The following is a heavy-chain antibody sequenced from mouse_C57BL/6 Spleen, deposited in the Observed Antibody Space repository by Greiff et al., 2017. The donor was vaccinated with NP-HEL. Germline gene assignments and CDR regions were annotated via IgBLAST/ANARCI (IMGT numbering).Heavy chain of an antibody. D-gene: IGHD3-2*02. CDR1: GFNIKDYY. J-gene: IGHJ2*01. V-gene: IGHV14-1*01. Sequence: VQLQQSGAELVRPGASVKLSCTASGFNIKDYYMHWVKQRPEQGLEWIGRIDPEDGDTEYAPKFQGKATMTADTSSNTAYLQLSSLTSEDSAVXYCSTCRTAQSIAYWGQGTPLTVSS. CDR3: STCRTAQSIAY. CDR2: IDPEDGDT.